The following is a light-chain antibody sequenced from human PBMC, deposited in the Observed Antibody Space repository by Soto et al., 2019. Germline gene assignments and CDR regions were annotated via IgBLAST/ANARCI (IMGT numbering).Light chain of an antibody. Sequence: EIVMTQSPGTLSLSPGERATLSCRASQSVNSYLAWYQQKPGQAPRLLISDASDRATGIPDRFSGSGSGTDFTLTISRLEPEDFAVYYCQQYGSSPSITFGQGTRLEIK. CDR3: QQYGSSPSIT. J-gene: IGKJ5*01. V-gene: IGKV3-20*01. CDR1: QSVNSY. CDR2: DAS.